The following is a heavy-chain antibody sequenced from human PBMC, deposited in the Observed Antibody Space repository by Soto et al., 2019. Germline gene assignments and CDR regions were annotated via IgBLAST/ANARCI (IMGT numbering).Heavy chain of an antibody. CDR1: GFTFSSYA. Sequence: GGSLRLSCAAFGFTFSSYAMHWVRQAPGKGLEWVAVISYDGSNKYYADSVKGRFTISRDNSKNTLYLQMNSLRAEDTAVYYCARDLRIAWGQGTLVTVSS. CDR3: ARDLRIA. J-gene: IGHJ5*02. V-gene: IGHV3-30-3*01. CDR2: ISYDGSNK. D-gene: IGHD3-9*01.